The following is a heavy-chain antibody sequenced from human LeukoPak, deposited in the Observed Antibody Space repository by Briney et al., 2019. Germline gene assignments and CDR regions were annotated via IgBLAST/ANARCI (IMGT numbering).Heavy chain of an antibody. CDR1: EFTFSSYA. CDR3: ARDPYYDILTGFSNWFDP. CDR2: ISFDGTNK. V-gene: IGHV3-30*04. J-gene: IGHJ5*02. D-gene: IGHD3-9*01. Sequence: PGGSQRLSCAASEFTFSSYAMHWVRQAPGKGLEWVAVISFDGTNKYYTDSVKGRFTISRDNSKNTLYLQMNSLRAEDTAVYYCARDPYYDILTGFSNWFDPWGQGTLVTVSS.